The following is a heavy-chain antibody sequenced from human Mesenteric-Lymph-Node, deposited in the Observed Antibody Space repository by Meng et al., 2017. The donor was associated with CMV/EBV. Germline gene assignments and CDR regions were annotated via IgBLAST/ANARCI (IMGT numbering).Heavy chain of an antibody. CDR1: GFTFSDYA. CDR2: INGDGATT. J-gene: IGHJ4*02. Sequence: GESLKISCVASGFTFSDYAMSWVRQVPGKGLEWVSSINGDGATTYYADAVRGRFTISRDNSKNTLYLQMNSLRAEDTALYYCAKGSRDGYNGLFDYWGQGALVTVSS. V-gene: IGHV3-23*01. D-gene: IGHD5-24*01. CDR3: AKGSRDGYNGLFDY.